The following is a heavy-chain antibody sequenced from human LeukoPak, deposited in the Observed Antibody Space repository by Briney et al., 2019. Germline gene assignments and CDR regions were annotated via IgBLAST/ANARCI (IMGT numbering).Heavy chain of an antibody. J-gene: IGHJ4*02. D-gene: IGHD3-22*01. CDR2: IFYSGST. V-gene: IGHV4-39*01. CDR1: GGSISTSSYY. Sequence: PSETLSLTCTVSGGSISTSSYYWGWIRQPPGKGLEWIGSIFYSGSTYYNPSLKSRVIISVDTSKNQFSLKLSSVTAADTAVYYCARRDCDSISCYFDYWGQGTLVTVSS. CDR3: ARRDCDSISCYFDY.